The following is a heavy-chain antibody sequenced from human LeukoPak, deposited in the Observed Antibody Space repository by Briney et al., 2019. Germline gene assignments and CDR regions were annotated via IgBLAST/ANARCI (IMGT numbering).Heavy chain of an antibody. CDR2: INSDGINT. J-gene: IGHJ5*02. CDR1: GFTFSSYE. Sequence: SGGSLRPSCAASGFTFSSYEMNWVRKAPGKGLVWVSRINSDGINTSYADSVKGRFTISRDNAKNTLNLQMNSLRAEDTAVYYCARDLGQYYDTSDNWFDPWGQGTLVTVSS. V-gene: IGHV3-74*01. CDR3: ARDLGQYYDTSDNWFDP. D-gene: IGHD3-22*01.